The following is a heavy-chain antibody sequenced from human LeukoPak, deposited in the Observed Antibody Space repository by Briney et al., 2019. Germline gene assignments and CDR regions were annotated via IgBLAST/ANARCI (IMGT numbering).Heavy chain of an antibody. J-gene: IGHJ4*02. V-gene: IGHV3-23*01. CDR3: AKERDSRGYFDY. D-gene: IGHD3-22*01. CDR2: ISGSGGSR. Sequence: GASLRLSCAASGFTFSNCAMSWVRQAPGKGLEWVSAISGSGGSRYYPDSVKGRFTISRDNSKNTLYLQMNSLRAEDTAVYYCAKERDSRGYFDYWGQGTLVTVSS. CDR1: GFTFSNCA.